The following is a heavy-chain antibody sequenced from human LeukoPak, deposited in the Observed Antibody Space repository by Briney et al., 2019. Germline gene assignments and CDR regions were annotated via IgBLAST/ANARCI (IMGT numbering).Heavy chain of an antibody. V-gene: IGHV3-48*01. Sequence: GGSLRLSCAVSGFTFSSHNMNWVRQAPGKGLEWVSYISISSSTIYYADSVKGRFTISRDSAKNSLYLQMNSLRAEDTAVYYCAREGYCSGSTXPDXWGQGXLVTV. D-gene: IGHD2-15*01. J-gene: IGHJ4*02. CDR3: AREGYCSGSTXPDX. CDR2: ISISSSTI. CDR1: GFTFSSHN.